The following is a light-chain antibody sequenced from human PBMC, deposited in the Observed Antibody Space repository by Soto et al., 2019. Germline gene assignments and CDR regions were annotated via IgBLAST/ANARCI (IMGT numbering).Light chain of an antibody. V-gene: IGLV2-11*01. CDR3: CSYAGSYTFV. Sequence: QSALTQPRSVSGSPGQSVPISCTGTSSDVGGYNYVSWYQQYPGKAPKVMIYDVKTRPSGVPDRFSGSKSGNTASLTISGLQAEDEADYYCCSYAGSYTFVFGTGPKVTVL. J-gene: IGLJ1*01. CDR1: SSDVGGYNY. CDR2: DVK.